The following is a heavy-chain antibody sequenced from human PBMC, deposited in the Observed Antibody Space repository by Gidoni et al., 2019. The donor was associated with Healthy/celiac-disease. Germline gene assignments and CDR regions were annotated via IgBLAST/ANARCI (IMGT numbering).Heavy chain of an antibody. V-gene: IGHV3-30*01. D-gene: IGHD6-6*01. J-gene: IGHJ5*02. CDR2: ISYDGSNK. CDR3: ARGRYSSSYNWFDP. Sequence: TFSSYAMHWVRQAPGKGLEWVAVISYDGSNKYYADSVKGRFTISRDNSKNTLYLQMNSLRAEDTAVYYCARGRYSSSYNWFDPWGQGTLVTVSS. CDR1: TFSSYA.